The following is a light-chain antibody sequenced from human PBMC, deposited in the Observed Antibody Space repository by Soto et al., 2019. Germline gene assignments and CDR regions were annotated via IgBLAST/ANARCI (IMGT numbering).Light chain of an antibody. CDR2: EVS. CDR1: SSDVGGYNY. J-gene: IGLJ1*01. V-gene: IGLV2-14*01. Sequence: QSALTQPASVSGSPGQSITISCTGTSSDVGGYNYVSWYQQHPGKAPKLMIYEVSNRPSGVSNRFSGSKSGNTAALTISGIQAEDEADYYFSSYTSSSTLVFGTGTKLTVL. CDR3: SSYTSSSTLV.